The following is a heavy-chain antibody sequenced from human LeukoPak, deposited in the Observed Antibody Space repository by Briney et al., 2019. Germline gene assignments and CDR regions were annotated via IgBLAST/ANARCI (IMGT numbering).Heavy chain of an antibody. CDR2: INHSGST. J-gene: IGHJ4*02. CDR3: ARVGDAANDSSGYSIDY. D-gene: IGHD3-22*01. CDR1: GGSISSSSYY. Sequence: SETLSLTCTVSGGSISSSSYYWSWIRQPPGKGLEWIGEINHSGSTNYNPSLKSRVTVSVDTSKNQFSLKLSSVTAADTAVYYCARVGDAANDSSGYSIDYWGQGTLVTVSS. V-gene: IGHV4-39*07.